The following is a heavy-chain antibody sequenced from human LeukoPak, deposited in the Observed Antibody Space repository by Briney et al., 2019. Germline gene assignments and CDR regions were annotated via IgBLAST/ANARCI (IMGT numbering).Heavy chain of an antibody. CDR2: FDSEDGET. V-gene: IGHV1-24*01. CDR3: ATVLYCSGGSCYHNWFDP. Sequence: ASVKVSCKVSGYTLTELSMHWVRQAPGKGLEWMGGFDSEDGETIYAQKFQGRVTMTEDTSTDTAYMELSSLRSEDTAVYYCATVLYCSGGSCYHNWFDPWGQGTLVTVSS. J-gene: IGHJ5*02. CDR1: GYTLTELS. D-gene: IGHD2-15*01.